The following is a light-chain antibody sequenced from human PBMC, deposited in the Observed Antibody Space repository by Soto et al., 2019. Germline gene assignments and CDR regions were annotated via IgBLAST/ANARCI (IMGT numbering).Light chain of an antibody. J-gene: IGKJ4*01. CDR2: DAS. Sequence: DILLTQSPSFLSASVGDRVTISCRASQGISSYLAWYQQKPGKAPKLLIYDASTLQSGVPSRFSGSGSGTEVTLTSSSLQHEDFATYYCRQLNSYSLLTFGGGTKVEIK. CDR3: RQLNSYSLLT. V-gene: IGKV1-9*01. CDR1: QGISSY.